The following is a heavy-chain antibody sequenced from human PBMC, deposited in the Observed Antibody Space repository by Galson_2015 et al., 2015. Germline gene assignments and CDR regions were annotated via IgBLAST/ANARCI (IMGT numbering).Heavy chain of an antibody. Sequence: SETLSLTCAVYGGSFIGYSWIWIRQPPGKGLEWIGEITHSGSTTYSPSLESRVTMSVDTSKKQFSLKLASVTAADTAVYFCARGRITMIRGIPYGMDVWGQGTTVTVSS. D-gene: IGHD3-10*01. CDR2: ITHSGST. J-gene: IGHJ6*02. V-gene: IGHV4-34*01. CDR3: ARGRITMIRGIPYGMDV. CDR1: GGSFIGYS.